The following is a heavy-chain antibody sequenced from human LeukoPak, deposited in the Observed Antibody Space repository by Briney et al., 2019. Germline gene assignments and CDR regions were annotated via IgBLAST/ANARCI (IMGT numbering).Heavy chain of an antibody. CDR2: INPNSGGT. J-gene: IGHJ3*02. V-gene: IGHV1-2*02. CDR1: GYTFTGYY. CDR3: ARSRGIAAAIDAFDI. D-gene: IGHD6-13*01. Sequence: ASVKVSCKASGYTFTGYYIHWVRQAPGQGLEWMGWINPNSGGTNYAQKFQGRVTMTRDTSISTAYMELSRLRSDDTAVYYCARSRGIAAAIDAFDIWGQGTMVTVSS.